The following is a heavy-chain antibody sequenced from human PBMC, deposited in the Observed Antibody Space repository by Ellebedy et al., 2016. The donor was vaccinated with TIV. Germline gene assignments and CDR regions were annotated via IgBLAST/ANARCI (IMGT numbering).Heavy chain of an antibody. CDR3: ARDGVYASGWYRDY. D-gene: IGHD6-19*01. J-gene: IGHJ4*02. CDR2: IYSTGSTGGT. CDR1: GGSITNYY. V-gene: IGHV4-4*07. Sequence: ESLKISCSVSGGSITNYYWSWIRQPAGKGLEWIGRIYSTGSTGGTNYSPSLKSRISMSVDRSKNQLSLKLTSVTAADTAVYFCARDGVYASGWYRDYWGQGTQVAVSA.